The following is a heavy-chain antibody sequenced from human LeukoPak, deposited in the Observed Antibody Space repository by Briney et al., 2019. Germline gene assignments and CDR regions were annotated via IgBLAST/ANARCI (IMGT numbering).Heavy chain of an antibody. Sequence: SETLSLTCAVYGGSFSGYYWSWIRQPPGKGLEWIGEINHSGSTNYNPSLRSRVTISVDTSKNQFSLKVNSVTAADTAVYYCAREVEYYDSSGYRPHAFDIWGQGTLVTVSS. CDR3: AREVEYYDSSGYRPHAFDI. V-gene: IGHV4-34*01. D-gene: IGHD3-22*01. CDR1: GGSFSGYY. J-gene: IGHJ3*02. CDR2: INHSGST.